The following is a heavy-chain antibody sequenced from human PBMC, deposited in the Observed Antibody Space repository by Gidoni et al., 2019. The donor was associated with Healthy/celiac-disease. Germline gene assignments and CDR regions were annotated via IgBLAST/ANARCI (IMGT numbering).Heavy chain of an antibody. V-gene: IGHV3-48*03. Sequence: EVQLVESGGGLVQPGGSLRLSCAASGFTFSSYEMNWVRQAPGKGLEWVSYISSSGITIYYADSVKGRFTISRDNAKNSLYLQMNSLRAEDTAVYDCARETYYDFWSGYYINWGQGTLVTVSS. CDR1: GFTFSSYE. D-gene: IGHD3-3*01. CDR2: ISSSGITI. J-gene: IGHJ4*02. CDR3: ARETYYDFWSGYYIN.